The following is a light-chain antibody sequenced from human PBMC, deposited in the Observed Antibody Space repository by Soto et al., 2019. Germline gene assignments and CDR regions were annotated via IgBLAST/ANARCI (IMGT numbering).Light chain of an antibody. CDR1: SSNIGSNT. CDR2: SNN. V-gene: IGLV1-44*01. J-gene: IGLJ2*01. CDR3: AAWDDSLNGVV. Sequence: QLVLTQPPSASGTPGQRVTSSCSGSSSNIGSNTVNWYQQLPGTAPKLLIYSNNQRPSGVPDRFSGSKSGTSASLAISGLQSEDEADYYCAAWDDSLNGVVFGGGTQLTVL.